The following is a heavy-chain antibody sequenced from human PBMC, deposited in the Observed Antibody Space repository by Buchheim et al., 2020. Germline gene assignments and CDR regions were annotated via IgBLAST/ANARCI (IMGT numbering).Heavy chain of an antibody. CDR2: ISGSGATT. Sequence: EVQLVDSGGGLVQPGESLRLSCAASGFSFSGYAMSWVRPAPGKGLEWVSSISGSGATTFNADSVKGRFTISRENSKNMPYLQMISLRAEDTAVYFCAKGSRGYTNYYFDYWGQGTL. CDR3: AKGSRGYTNYYFDY. CDR1: GFSFSGYA. V-gene: IGHV3-23*04. D-gene: IGHD4-11*01. J-gene: IGHJ4*02.